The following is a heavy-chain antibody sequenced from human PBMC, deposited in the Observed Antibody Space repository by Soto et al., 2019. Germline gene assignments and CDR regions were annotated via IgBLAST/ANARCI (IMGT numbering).Heavy chain of an antibody. J-gene: IGHJ4*02. V-gene: IGHV3-74*01. CDR1: GFTFSSYW. CDR3: ARGGLGSFLLDY. D-gene: IGHD3-10*01. CDR2: INTDGTRT. Sequence: EVQLVESGGGSVQPGGSLRLSCAASGFTFSSYWVHWVRQVPGKGLVWLSRINTDGTRTSYADSVKGRFAISRDNAKNTVYLEMDSLRGEDWAAYYCARGGLGSFLLDYWGQGTLVSVSS.